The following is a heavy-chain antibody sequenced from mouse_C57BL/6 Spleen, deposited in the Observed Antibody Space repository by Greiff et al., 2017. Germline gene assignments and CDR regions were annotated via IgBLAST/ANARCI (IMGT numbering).Heavy chain of an antibody. V-gene: IGHV5-17*01. Sequence: EVQVVESGGGLVKPGGSLKLSCAASGFTFSDYGMHWVRQAPEKGLEWVGYISSGSSTIYYADTVKGRFTISRDNAKNTLFLQMTSLRSEDTAMYYCARPYYYGSSYWFAYWGQGTLVTVSA. CDR3: ARPYYYGSSYWFAY. D-gene: IGHD1-1*01. CDR1: GFTFSDYG. J-gene: IGHJ3*01. CDR2: ISSGSSTI.